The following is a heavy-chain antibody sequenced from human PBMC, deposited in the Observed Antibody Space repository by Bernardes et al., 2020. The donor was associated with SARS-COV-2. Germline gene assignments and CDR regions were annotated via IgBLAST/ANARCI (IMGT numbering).Heavy chain of an antibody. Sequence: RGSLRLSCAASGFTFRNYWMHWVRQAPGRGLVWVSRINSDGDNTIYTDSVKGRFTVSRDNAKNTLYLQMNSLRAEDTAVYYCARVGGRGYSYGYLYWGQGTRVTVSS. D-gene: IGHD5-18*01. J-gene: IGHJ4*02. V-gene: IGHV3-74*01. CDR2: INSDGDNT. CDR1: GFTFRNYW. CDR3: ARVGGRGYSYGYLY.